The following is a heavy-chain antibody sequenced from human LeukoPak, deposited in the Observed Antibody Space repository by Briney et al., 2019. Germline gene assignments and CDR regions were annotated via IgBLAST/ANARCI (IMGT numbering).Heavy chain of an antibody. CDR3: ARDGAYSSGWYYFDY. J-gene: IGHJ4*02. CDR2: IIPIFGTA. V-gene: IGHV1-69*13. CDR1: GGTFSSYA. Sequence: AASVTVSCKASGGTFSSYAISWVRQAPGQGLEWMGGIIPIFGTANYAQKFQGRVTITADESTSTAYMELSSLRSEDTAVYYCARDGAYSSGWYYFDYWGQGTLVTVSS. D-gene: IGHD6-19*01.